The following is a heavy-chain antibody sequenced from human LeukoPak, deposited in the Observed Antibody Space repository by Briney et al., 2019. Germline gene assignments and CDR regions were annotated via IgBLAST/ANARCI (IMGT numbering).Heavy chain of an antibody. Sequence: GASVKVSCKASGGTFSSYAISWVRQAPGQGLEWMGRIIPILGIANYAQKFQGRVTITADKSTSTAYMELSSLRSEDTAVYYCARGHLLGATNFDYWGQGTLVTVSS. CDR1: GGTFSSYA. V-gene: IGHV1-69*04. CDR2: IIPILGIA. CDR3: ARGHLLGATNFDY. D-gene: IGHD1-26*01. J-gene: IGHJ4*02.